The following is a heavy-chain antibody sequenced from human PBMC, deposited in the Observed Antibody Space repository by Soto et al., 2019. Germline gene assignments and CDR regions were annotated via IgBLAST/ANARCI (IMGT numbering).Heavy chain of an antibody. J-gene: IGHJ4*02. D-gene: IGHD6-19*01. CDR2: ISASGRST. CDR3: AKDGQSLDVYLES. CDR1: VFTFSSSA. Sequence: WGSLRISCTSSVFTFSSSAMTWVGQAPGKGLEWVSIISASGRSTYHAASVKGRFTISRDNSKDTLYLQMTRLRAEDTATYYCAKDGQSLDVYLESWGQGTQVTVSS. V-gene: IGHV3-23*01.